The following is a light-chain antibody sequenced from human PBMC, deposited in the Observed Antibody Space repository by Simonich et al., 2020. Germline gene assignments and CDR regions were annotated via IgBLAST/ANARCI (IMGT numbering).Light chain of an antibody. V-gene: IGKV4-1*01. CDR2: WAS. Sequence: DIVMTQSPDSLAVSLGERATINCKSSQSVLYISKNKNYLAWYQQKPGQPPKLLIYWASTGESGVPDRFSGSGSGTDFTLTISSLQAEDVAVYYCQQYYSTPWTFGQGTKVEIK. CDR1: QSVLYISKNKNY. CDR3: QQYYSTPWT. J-gene: IGKJ1*01.